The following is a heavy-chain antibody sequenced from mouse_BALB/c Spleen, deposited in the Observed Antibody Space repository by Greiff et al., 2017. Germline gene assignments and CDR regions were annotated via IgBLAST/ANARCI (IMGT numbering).Heavy chain of an antibody. CDR2: IDPANGNT. D-gene: IGHD2-4*01. Sequence: VQLQQSGAELVKPGASVKLSCTASGFNIKDSYMHWVKQRPEQGLEWIGRIDPANGNTKYDPKFQGKATITADTSSNTAYLQLSSLTSEDTAVYYYDRDGGLRYYFDYWGQGTTLTVSS. CDR3: DRDGGLRYYFDY. CDR1: GFNIKDSY. V-gene: IGHV14-3*02. J-gene: IGHJ2*01.